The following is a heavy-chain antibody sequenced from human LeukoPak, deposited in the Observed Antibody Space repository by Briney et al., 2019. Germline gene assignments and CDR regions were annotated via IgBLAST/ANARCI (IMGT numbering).Heavy chain of an antibody. CDR3: AREYSSSWDFSGENDY. CDR2: IYTSGST. D-gene: IGHD6-13*01. CDR1: GGSISSYY. Sequence: SETLSLTCTVSGGSISSYYWSWIRQPAGKGLEWIGRIYTSGSTNDNPSLKSRVTMSVDTSKNQFSLKLSSVTAADTAVYYCAREYSSSWDFSGENDYWGQGTLVTVSS. J-gene: IGHJ4*02. V-gene: IGHV4-4*07.